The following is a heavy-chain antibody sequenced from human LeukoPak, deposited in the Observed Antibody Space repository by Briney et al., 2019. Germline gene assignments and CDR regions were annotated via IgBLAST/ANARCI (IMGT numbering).Heavy chain of an antibody. CDR2: IIPIFGIA. V-gene: IGHV1-69*04. D-gene: IGHD1-26*01. Sequence: SVKVSCKASGGTFSSYAISWVRQAPGQGLEWMGRIIPIFGIANYAQKFQGRVTITADKSTSTAYMELSSLRSEDTAVYYCARGPVIVGVTTFDYWGQGTLVTVSS. J-gene: IGHJ4*02. CDR1: GGTFSSYA. CDR3: ARGPVIVGVTTFDY.